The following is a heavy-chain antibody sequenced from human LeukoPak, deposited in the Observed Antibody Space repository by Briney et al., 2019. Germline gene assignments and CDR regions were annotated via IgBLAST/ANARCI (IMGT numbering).Heavy chain of an antibody. CDR2: ISSSSSYI. V-gene: IGHV3-21*01. CDR1: GFTFSSYS. Sequence: GGSLRLSCAASGFTFSSYSMNWVRQAPGKGLEWVSPISSSSSYIYYADSVKGRFTISRDNAKNSLYLQMNSLRAEDTAVYYCARVGYDILTGYFDYWGQGTLVTVSS. J-gene: IGHJ4*02. CDR3: ARVGYDILTGYFDY. D-gene: IGHD3-9*01.